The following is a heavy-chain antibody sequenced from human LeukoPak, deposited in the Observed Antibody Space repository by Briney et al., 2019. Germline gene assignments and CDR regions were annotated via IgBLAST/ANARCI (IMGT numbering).Heavy chain of an antibody. V-gene: IGHV3-21*01. Sequence: GGSLRLSCAASGFTFSSYSMNWVRQAPGKGLEWVSSISSSSSSIYYADSVKGRFTISRDNAKNSLYLQMNSLRAEDTAVYYWARASGEIGKTATMGGYGGRGTLVTVP. CDR1: GFTFSSYS. CDR3: ARASGEIGKTATMGGY. D-gene: IGHD5-24*01. J-gene: IGHJ4*02. CDR2: ISSSSSSI.